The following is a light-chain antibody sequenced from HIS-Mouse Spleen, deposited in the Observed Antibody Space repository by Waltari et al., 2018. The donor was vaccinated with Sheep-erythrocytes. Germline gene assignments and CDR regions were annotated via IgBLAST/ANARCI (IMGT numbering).Light chain of an antibody. CDR1: SSDVGGYNY. CDR2: DVS. J-gene: IGLJ2*01. CDR3: CSYAGSSGTYPV. V-gene: IGLV2-11*01. Sequence: QSALTQPRSVSGSPGQSVTIPCTGTSSDVGGYNYFSWYQQHPGKAPKLMIYDVSKRPSGVPDRFSGSKSGNTASLTISGLQAEDEADYYCCSYAGSSGTYPVFGGGTKLTVL.